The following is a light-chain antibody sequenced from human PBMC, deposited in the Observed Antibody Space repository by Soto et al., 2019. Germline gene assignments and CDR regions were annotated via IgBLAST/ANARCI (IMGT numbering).Light chain of an antibody. Sequence: DIVMTQSPDSLAVSLGERATINCKSSQSVLYSSNNKNYLAWYQQKPGQPPKLLIFWASTRESGVPDRFSGSGSGTHFTLTISSLQAEDVAVYYCQQYYTGLPFTFGQGTKLEIK. CDR3: QQYYTGLPFT. J-gene: IGKJ2*01. CDR1: QSVLYSSNNKNY. CDR2: WAS. V-gene: IGKV4-1*01.